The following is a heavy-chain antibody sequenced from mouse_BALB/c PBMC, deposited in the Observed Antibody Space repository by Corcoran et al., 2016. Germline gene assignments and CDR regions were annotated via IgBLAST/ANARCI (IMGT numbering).Heavy chain of an antibody. J-gene: IGHJ1*01. CDR1: GFNIKDTY. V-gene: IGHV14-3*02. CDR2: IDPANGNT. D-gene: IGHD4-1*01. Sequence: EVQLPQSGAELVKPGASVKLYCTASGFNIKDTYMHGVKQRPEQGLEWVGRIDPANGNTKYDPKFQGKATITADTSSNTAYLQLSSLTSEDTAVYYCANWDWYFDVWGAGTTVTVSS. CDR3: ANWDWYFDV.